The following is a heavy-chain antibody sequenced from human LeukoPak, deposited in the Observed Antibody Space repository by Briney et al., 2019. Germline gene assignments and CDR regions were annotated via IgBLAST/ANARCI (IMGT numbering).Heavy chain of an antibody. CDR2: IXGSGGST. Sequence: XWVXAIXGSGGSTYYADSVKGRFTISRDNSKNTLYLQMNSLRAEDTAVYYCAKVGSGSSHYYYYMDVWGKGTTVTVSS. J-gene: IGHJ6*03. CDR3: AKVGSGSSHYYYYMDV. D-gene: IGHD1-26*01. V-gene: IGHV3-23*01.